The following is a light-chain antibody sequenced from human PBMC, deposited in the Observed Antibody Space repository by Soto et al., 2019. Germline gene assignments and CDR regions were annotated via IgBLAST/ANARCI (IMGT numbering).Light chain of an antibody. Sequence: QSVLTQPPSVSGAPGQRVTISCTGSSSNIGAGYDVHWYQQLPGTAPKLLIYGNSNRPSGVPDRFSGSKSGTSASLAITGLQAEDEADYYCQSYDSSLSGLYWVFGGVTKLTVL. CDR1: SSNIGAGYD. V-gene: IGLV1-40*01. J-gene: IGLJ3*02. CDR2: GNS. CDR3: QSYDSSLSGLYWV.